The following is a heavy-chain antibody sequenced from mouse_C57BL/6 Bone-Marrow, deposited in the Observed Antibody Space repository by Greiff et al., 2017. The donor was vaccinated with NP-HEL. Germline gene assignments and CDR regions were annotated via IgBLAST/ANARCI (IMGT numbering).Heavy chain of an antibody. Sequence: EVQLVESGGGLVKPGGSLKLSCAASGFTFSSYAMSWVRQTPEQRLEWVATISDGGSYTYYPDNVKGRFTISRDNAKNTLYLQLSHLKSEDTAMYYCARVSDHFDYCGSSLSCYFDYWGTGTTVTVSS. D-gene: IGHD1-1*01. CDR1: GFTFSSYA. V-gene: IGHV5-4*01. CDR2: ISDGGSYT. CDR3: ARVSDHFDYCGSSLSCYFDY. J-gene: IGHJ1*03.